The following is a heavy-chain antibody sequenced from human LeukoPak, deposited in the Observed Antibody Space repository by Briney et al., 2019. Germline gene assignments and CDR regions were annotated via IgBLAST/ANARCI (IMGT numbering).Heavy chain of an antibody. V-gene: IGHV1-46*01. CDR3: ARDLRLMGIVVVPAAKNYYYYYMDV. CDR1: GYTFTSYY. J-gene: IGHJ6*03. Sequence: GASVKVSCKASGYTFTSYYKHWVRQAPGQGLEWMGIINPSGGSTSYAQKFQGRVTMTRDTSTSTVYMELSSLRSEDTAVYYCARDLRLMGIVVVPAAKNYYYYYMDVWGKGTTVTVSS. D-gene: IGHD2-2*03. CDR2: INPSGGST.